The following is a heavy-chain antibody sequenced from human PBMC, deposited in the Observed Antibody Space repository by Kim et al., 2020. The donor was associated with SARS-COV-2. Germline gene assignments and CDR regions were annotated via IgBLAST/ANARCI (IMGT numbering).Heavy chain of an antibody. CDR3: ARVARGPYFDY. Sequence: TNYSPSFQGHVTISADKSISTAYLQWSSLKASDTAMYYCARVARGPYFDYWGQGTLVTVSS. J-gene: IGHJ4*02. D-gene: IGHD5-12*01. CDR2: T. V-gene: IGHV5-10-1*01.